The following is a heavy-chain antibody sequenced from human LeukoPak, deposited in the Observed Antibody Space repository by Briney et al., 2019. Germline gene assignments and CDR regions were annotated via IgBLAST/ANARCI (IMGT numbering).Heavy chain of an antibody. V-gene: IGHV1-69*05. CDR1: GGTFSSYA. CDR3: AKDYLGSESQFDY. Sequence: ASVKVSCKASGGTFSSYAISWVRQAPGQGLEWMGGIIPIFGTANYAQKFQGRVTITTDESTSTAYMELSSLRSEDTAVYYCAKDYLGSESQFDYWGQGTLVTVSS. J-gene: IGHJ4*02. D-gene: IGHD3-10*01. CDR2: IIPIFGTA.